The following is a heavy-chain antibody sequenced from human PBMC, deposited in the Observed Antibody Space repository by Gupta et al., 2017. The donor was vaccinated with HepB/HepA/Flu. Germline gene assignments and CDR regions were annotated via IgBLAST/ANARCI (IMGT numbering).Heavy chain of an antibody. V-gene: IGHV3-21*01. D-gene: IGHD3-3*01. CDR1: GFTFSSYS. Sequence: EVQLVESGGGLVKPGGSLRLSCAASGFTFSSYSMNWVRQAPGKGLEWVSSISSSSSYIYYADSVKGRFTISRDNAKNSLYLQMNSLRAEDTAVYYCASYYDFWSALIDPWGQGTLVTVSS. J-gene: IGHJ5*02. CDR2: ISSSSSYI. CDR3: ASYYDFWSALIDP.